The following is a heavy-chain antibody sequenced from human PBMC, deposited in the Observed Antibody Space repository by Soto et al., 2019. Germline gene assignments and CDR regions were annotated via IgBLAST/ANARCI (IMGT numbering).Heavy chain of an antibody. Sequence: EVQLVESGGGLVQPGGPLRLSCAASGFTFNNYWMTWVRQAPGKGLEWVANIKKDGSDKYYVDSVKGRFTISRDNAKNSLYLDINSLRVEDTAIYYCVGLQTHWFDPWGQGTLVTVSS. CDR3: VGLQTHWFDP. J-gene: IGHJ5*02. CDR1: GFTFNNYW. CDR2: IKKDGSDK. V-gene: IGHV3-7*02.